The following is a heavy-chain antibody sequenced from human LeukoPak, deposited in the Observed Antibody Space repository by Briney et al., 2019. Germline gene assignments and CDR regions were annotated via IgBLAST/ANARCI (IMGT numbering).Heavy chain of an antibody. V-gene: IGHV4-34*01. D-gene: IGHD3-22*01. J-gene: IGHJ3*02. CDR2: INHSGST. CDR1: GESFSGYY. CDR3: ARDAYYYDSSGYFYGAFDI. Sequence: SETLSLTCAVYGESFSGYYWSWIRQPPGKGLEWIGEINHSGSTNYNPSLKSRVTISVDTSKNQFSLELSSVTAADTAVYYCARDAYYYDSSGYFYGAFDIWGQGTMVTVSS.